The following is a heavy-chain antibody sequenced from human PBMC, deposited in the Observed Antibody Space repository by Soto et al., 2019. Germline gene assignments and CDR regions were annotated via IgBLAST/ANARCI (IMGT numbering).Heavy chain of an antibody. CDR2: IYHSGST. Sequence: SETLSLTCAVSGGSISSGGYSWSWIRQPPGKGLEWIGYIYHSGSTYYNPSLKSRVTISVDRSKNQFSLKLSSVTAADTAVYYCASSPEYCSGGSCPNWFDPWGQGTLVTVSS. CDR1: GGSISSGGYS. J-gene: IGHJ5*02. V-gene: IGHV4-30-2*01. CDR3: ASSPEYCSGGSCPNWFDP. D-gene: IGHD2-15*01.